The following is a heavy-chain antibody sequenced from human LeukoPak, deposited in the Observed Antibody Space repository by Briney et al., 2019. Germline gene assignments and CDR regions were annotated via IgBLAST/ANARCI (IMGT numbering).Heavy chain of an antibody. CDR3: ARVTPAVAGFSSFDY. Sequence: SETLSLTCTVSGVSISSYYWSWIRQPAGKGLEWIGRIYTSGSTNYNPSLKSRVTMSVDTSKNQFSLKLSSVTAADTAVYYCARVTPAVAGFSSFDYWGQGTLVTVSS. V-gene: IGHV4-4*07. CDR2: IYTSGST. D-gene: IGHD6-19*01. J-gene: IGHJ4*02. CDR1: GVSISSYY.